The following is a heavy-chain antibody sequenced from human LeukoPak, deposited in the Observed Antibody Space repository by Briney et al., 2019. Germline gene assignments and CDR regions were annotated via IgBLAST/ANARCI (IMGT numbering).Heavy chain of an antibody. J-gene: IGHJ6*03. D-gene: IGHD1-14*01. Sequence: SETLSLTCTVSGGSISSYYWSWIRQPPGKGLEWIGYIYYSGSTNYNPSLKSRVTISVDTSKNQFSLKLSSVTAADTAVYYCARRNPYYYYYYMDVWGKGTTVTVSS. CDR3: ARRNPYYYYYYMDV. CDR2: IYYSGST. V-gene: IGHV4-59*01. CDR1: GGSISSYY.